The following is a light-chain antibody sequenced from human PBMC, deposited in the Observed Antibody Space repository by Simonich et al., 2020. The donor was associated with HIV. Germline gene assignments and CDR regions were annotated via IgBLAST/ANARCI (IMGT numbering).Light chain of an antibody. Sequence: DIQLTQSPSFLSASVRDRVTITCRASQGISNYLAWYQQRPGKAPKLLLYAASRLESGVPSRFSGSGSGTDYTLTISSLQPEDFATYYCQQYYSTRTFGQGTKVEIK. CDR3: QQYYSTRT. V-gene: IGKV1-NL1*01. CDR1: QGISNY. J-gene: IGKJ1*01. CDR2: AAS.